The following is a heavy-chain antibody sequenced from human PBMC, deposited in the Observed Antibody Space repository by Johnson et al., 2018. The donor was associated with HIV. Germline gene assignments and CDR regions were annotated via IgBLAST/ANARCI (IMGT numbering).Heavy chain of an antibody. CDR1: GFTFSDYY. Sequence: QMLLVESGGGLVKPGGSLRLSCAASGFTFSDYYMSWIRQAPGKGLEWFSYISSSGSTIYYADSVKGRFTISRDNSKNTLYLQMNSLRAEDTAVYYCAKDLGVAADPDAFDIWGQGTMVTVSS. CDR2: ISSSGSTI. V-gene: IGHV3-11*01. J-gene: IGHJ3*02. CDR3: AKDLGVAADPDAFDI. D-gene: IGHD6-13*01.